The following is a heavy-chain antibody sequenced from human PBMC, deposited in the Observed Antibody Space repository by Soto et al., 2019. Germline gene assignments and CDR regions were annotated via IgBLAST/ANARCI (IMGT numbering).Heavy chain of an antibody. Sequence: EVQLEESGGALVQPGRSLRLSCAASGFTFDDYAMHWVRQVLGKGLEWVSSISWNSGNIGYADSVKGRFTTSRDNDKHSLYLQMHSLRPEDTALYYCVRSKGGYSYGTPFDYWGQGTLVTVSS. CDR1: GFTFDDYA. CDR2: ISWNSGNI. D-gene: IGHD5-18*01. CDR3: VRSKGGYSYGTPFDY. V-gene: IGHV3-9*01. J-gene: IGHJ4*02.